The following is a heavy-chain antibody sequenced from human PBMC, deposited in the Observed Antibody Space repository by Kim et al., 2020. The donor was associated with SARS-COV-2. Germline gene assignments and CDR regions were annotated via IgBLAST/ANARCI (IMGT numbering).Heavy chain of an antibody. CDR1: GGTFSSYA. D-gene: IGHD3-3*01. CDR2: IIPIFGTA. Sequence: SVKVSCKASGGTFSSYAISWVRQAPGQGLEWMGGIIPIFGTANYAQKFQGRVTITADESTSTAYMELSSLRSEDTAVYYCAGFWSGYSNYYYGMDVWGQGTTVTVSS. J-gene: IGHJ6*02. V-gene: IGHV1-69*13. CDR3: AGFWSGYSNYYYGMDV.